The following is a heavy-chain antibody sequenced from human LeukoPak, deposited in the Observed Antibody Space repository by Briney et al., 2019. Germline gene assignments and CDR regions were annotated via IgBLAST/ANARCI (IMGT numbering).Heavy chain of an antibody. V-gene: IGHV3-21*01. CDR3: ARNRYYYGSGNYGVPNWFDP. CDR2: ISSGSSYI. CDR1: GFTFDDYA. J-gene: IGHJ5*02. D-gene: IGHD3-10*01. Sequence: GGSLRLSCAASGFTFDDYAMHWVRQAPGKGLEWVASISSGSSYIYYADSVKGRFTISRDNAKNSLFLQMNSLRAEDTAVYYCARNRYYYGSGNYGVPNWFDPWGQGTLVTVSS.